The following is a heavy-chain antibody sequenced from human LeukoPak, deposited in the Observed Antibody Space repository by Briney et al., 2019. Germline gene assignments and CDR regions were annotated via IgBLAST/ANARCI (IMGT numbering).Heavy chain of an antibody. CDR1: GFSFSSYG. J-gene: IGHJ4*02. CDR3: ARDSLALGTDY. D-gene: IGHD7-27*01. CDR2: ISYDGSNK. V-gene: IGHV3-30*03. Sequence: GRSLRLSCAASGFSFSSYGMHWVRQAPGKGLEWVALISYDGSNKYYADSVKGRFTISRDTSKNTLHLEMNSLRAEDTAVYYCARDSLALGTDYWGQGTLVTVSS.